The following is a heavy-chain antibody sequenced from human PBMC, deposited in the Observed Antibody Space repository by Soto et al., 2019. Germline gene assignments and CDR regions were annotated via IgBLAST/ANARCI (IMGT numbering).Heavy chain of an antibody. CDR3: ATAVTSSWPDYYYYYGMDV. CDR2: FDPEDGET. Sequence: ASVKVSCEFSGYTLTELSMHWVRQAPGKGLEWMGGFDPEDGETIYAQKFQGRVTMTEDTSTDTAYMELSSLRSEDTAVYYCATAVTSSWPDYYYYYGMDVWGQGTTVTVSS. J-gene: IGHJ6*02. V-gene: IGHV1-24*01. CDR1: GYTLTELS. D-gene: IGHD6-13*01.